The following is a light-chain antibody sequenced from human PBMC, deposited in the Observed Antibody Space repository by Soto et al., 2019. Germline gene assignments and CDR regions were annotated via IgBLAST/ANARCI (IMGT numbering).Light chain of an antibody. Sequence: DVQMTQSPSCLSAFVGDRVTITCRASQGIAPYLAWFQQKPGKVPKLLIYATSTLQSGVPSRFSGSGSGTDITLTISSLQPEDVGTYYCQKYNSAPLTFGGGTKVEIK. CDR3: QKYNSAPLT. CDR1: QGIAPY. J-gene: IGKJ4*01. CDR2: ATS. V-gene: IGKV1-27*01.